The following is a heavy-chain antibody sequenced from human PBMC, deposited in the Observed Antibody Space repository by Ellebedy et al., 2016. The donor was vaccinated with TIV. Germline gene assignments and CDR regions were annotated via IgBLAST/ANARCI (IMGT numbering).Heavy chain of an antibody. V-gene: IGHV1-24*01. D-gene: IGHD2-21*02. CDR2: IDPEDGKT. CDR3: GTGDWTFLGMDV. Sequence: ASVKVSXXVSGYTLTEVTIHWVRQAPRKGLEWMGGIDPEDGKTIYAQKFQGRVTMTEDTFTDTAYLELSSLRSEDSAVYYCGTGDWTFLGMDVWGPGTTVTVSS. J-gene: IGHJ6*02. CDR1: GYTLTEVT.